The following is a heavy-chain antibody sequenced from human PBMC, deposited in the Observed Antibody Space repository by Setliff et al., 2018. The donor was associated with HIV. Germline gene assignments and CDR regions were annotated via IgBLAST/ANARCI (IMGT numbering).Heavy chain of an antibody. CDR2: GKQDGSEQ. V-gene: IGHV3-7*01. CDR3: ARLGGAGSY. D-gene: IGHD3-16*01. CDR1: GFRFTTYW. J-gene: IGHJ4*02. Sequence: PGGSLRLSCAASGFRFTTYWMSWVRQAPGKGLEWLANGKQDGSEQYYLDSVKGRFTISRDNGKNSLYLQMNSLRAEDTAVYYCARLGGAGSYWGQGTLVTDSS.